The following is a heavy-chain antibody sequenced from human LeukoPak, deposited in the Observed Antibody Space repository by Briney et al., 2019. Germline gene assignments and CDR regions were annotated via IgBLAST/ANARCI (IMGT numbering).Heavy chain of an antibody. CDR2: IYNSGGT. J-gene: IGHJ6*03. V-gene: IGHV4-59*01. Sequence: SETLSLTCTVSGGSISSYYWSWIRQPPGKGLEWIAYIYNSGGTKFNPSLKSRVTTSLDTSKNQFSLKLSSVTAADTAVYYCARASKDRVVAPGTLFGYYYMDVWGKGTTVTVSS. D-gene: IGHD2-15*01. CDR1: GGSISSYY. CDR3: ARASKDRVVAPGTLFGYYYMDV.